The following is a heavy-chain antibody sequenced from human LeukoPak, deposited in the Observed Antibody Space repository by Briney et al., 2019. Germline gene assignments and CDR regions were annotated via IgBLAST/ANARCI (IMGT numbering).Heavy chain of an antibody. CDR1: GSTFTSYD. J-gene: IGHJ5*02. Sequence: ASVKLSCKASGSTFTSYDINWVRQATGQGLEWRGWMNPNSGNTGYAQKFQGRVTMTRNTSIRTAYSGLSSLRSQETAVYYCARVSYCGGDCLETYSWFDPWGQGTLLTVSS. D-gene: IGHD2-21*01. V-gene: IGHV1-8*01. CDR3: ARVSYCGGDCLETYSWFDP. CDR2: MNPNSGNT.